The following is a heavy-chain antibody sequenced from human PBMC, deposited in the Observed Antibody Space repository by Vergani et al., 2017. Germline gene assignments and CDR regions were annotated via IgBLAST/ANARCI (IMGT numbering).Heavy chain of an antibody. CDR2: IYYTGNT. CDR1: GVSIGSNCYY. D-gene: IGHD6-19*01. J-gene: IGHJ1*01. V-gene: IGHV4-39*01. CDR3: TRHGRSGWAGYFRH. Sequence: QLQLQESGPGLVKPSETLSLTCTVSGVSIGSNCYYWGWLRPPPGKGLEWIGTIYYTGNTYYNEDHKSRLTISVDKSKNQFSLNLTSVTAADTAVYYCTRHGRSGWAGYFRHGGQGTLVTASS.